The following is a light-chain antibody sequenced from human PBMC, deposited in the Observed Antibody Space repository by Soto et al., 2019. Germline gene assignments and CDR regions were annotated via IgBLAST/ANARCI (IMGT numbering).Light chain of an antibody. CDR3: SSYGGSNNLL. CDR2: EVT. J-gene: IGLJ2*01. V-gene: IGLV2-8*01. Sequence: QSALTQPASMSGSPGQSITISCTGTSSDVGGYNYVSWYQQHPGKAPKLILYEVTKRPSGVPDRFSGSKSGNTASLTVSGLQAEDEAEYYCSSYGGSNNLLFGGGTKLTVL. CDR1: SSDVGGYNY.